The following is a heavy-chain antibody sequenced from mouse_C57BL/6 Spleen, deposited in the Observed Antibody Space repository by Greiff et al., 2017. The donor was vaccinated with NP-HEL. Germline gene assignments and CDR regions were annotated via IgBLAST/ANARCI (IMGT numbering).Heavy chain of an antibody. V-gene: IGHV1-50*01. J-gene: IGHJ2*01. CDR1: GYTFTSYW. CDR3: ARGRDLLRWPFDY. CDR2: IDPSDSYT. Sequence: QVQLQQPGAELVKPGASVKLSCKASGYTFTSYWMQWVKQRPGQGLEWIGEIDPSDSYTNYNQKFKGKATLTVDTSSSTAYMQLSSLTSEDSAVYYCARGRDLLRWPFDYWGQGTTLTVSS. D-gene: IGHD1-1*01.